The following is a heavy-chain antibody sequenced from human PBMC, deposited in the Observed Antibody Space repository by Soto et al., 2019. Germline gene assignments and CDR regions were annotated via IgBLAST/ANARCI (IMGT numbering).Heavy chain of an antibody. CDR1: GGSFSGYY. CDR2: INHSGST. CDR3: ARGGGPTHAFDI. D-gene: IGHD3-10*01. J-gene: IGHJ3*02. V-gene: IGHV4-34*01. Sequence: QVQLQQWGAGLLKPSETLSLTCAVYGGSFSGYYWSWIRHPPGKGLEWIGAINHSGSTNYNPSLKSRVTISVDTSKNHFSLKLSSVTAADTAVYYCARGGGPTHAFDIWGQGTMVTVSS.